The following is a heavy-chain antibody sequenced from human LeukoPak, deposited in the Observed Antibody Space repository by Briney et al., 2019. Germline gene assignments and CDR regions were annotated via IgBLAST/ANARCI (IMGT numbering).Heavy chain of an antibody. CDR1: GFTFSSYS. J-gene: IGHJ3*02. D-gene: IGHD3-10*01. CDR2: ISSSSSYI. Sequence: TGGSLRLSCAASGFTFSSYSMNWVRQAPGKGLEWVSSISSSSSYIYYADSVKGRFTISRDNAKNSLHLQMNSLRAEDTAVYYCASAILYYPGHAFDIWGQGTMVTVSS. CDR3: ASAILYYPGHAFDI. V-gene: IGHV3-21*01.